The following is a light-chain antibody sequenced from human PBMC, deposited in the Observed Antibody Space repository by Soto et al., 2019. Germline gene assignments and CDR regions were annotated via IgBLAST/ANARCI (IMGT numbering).Light chain of an antibody. CDR1: QSVSDK. CDR3: QQYEDWPPIT. CDR2: DTV. Sequence: EIMMTQSPDTLSVSPGERATLSCRASQSVSDKVAWYQQTSGQPPKLLIYDTVSRAAGVPARFSGSGSATEFTLTISSLQSEDFAVYYCQQYEDWPPITFGQGTRLEIK. V-gene: IGKV3-15*01. J-gene: IGKJ5*01.